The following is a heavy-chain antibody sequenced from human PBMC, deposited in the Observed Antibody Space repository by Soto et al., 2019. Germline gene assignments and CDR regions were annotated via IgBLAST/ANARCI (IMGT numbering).Heavy chain of an antibody. CDR3: ARDLRYSSGWWGGYYYGMDV. Sequence: TLSLTCAVYGGSFSGYYWSWIRQPPGKGLEWIGEINHSGSTNYNPSLKSRVTISVDTSKNQFSLKLSSVTAADTAVYYCARDLRYSSGWWGGYYYGMDVWGQGTTVTVSS. J-gene: IGHJ6*02. CDR2: INHSGST. V-gene: IGHV4-34*09. D-gene: IGHD6-19*01. CDR1: GGSFSGYY.